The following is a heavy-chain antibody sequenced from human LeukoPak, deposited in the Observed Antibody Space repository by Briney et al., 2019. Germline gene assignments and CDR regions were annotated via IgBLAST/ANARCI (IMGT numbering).Heavy chain of an antibody. CDR2: INPSGGST. Sequence: ASVRVSCKASGYTFTSYYMHWVRQAPGQGLEWMGIINPSGGSTNYAQKFQGRVTMTRDTSTSTVYMELSSLRPEDTAVYYCARDDNSGYFYGAGGYWGQGTLVTVSS. J-gene: IGHJ4*02. CDR1: GYTFTSYY. V-gene: IGHV1-46*01. D-gene: IGHD3-22*01. CDR3: ARDDNSGYFYGAGGY.